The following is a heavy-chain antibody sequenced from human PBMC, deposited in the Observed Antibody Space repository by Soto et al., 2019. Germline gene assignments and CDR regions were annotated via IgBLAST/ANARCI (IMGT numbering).Heavy chain of an antibody. CDR2: ISYDGSNK. CDR1: GFTFSSYG. D-gene: IGHD4-17*01. CDR3: AKDISGDDGPPSYY. J-gene: IGHJ4*02. V-gene: IGHV3-30*18. Sequence: QVQLVESGGGVVQPGRSLRLSCAASGFTFSSYGMHWVRQAPGKGLEWVAVISYDGSNKYYADSVKGRFTISRDNSKNTPDLQTNSQRAEDTAVYYSAKDISGDDGPPSYYCGQGTLVIV.